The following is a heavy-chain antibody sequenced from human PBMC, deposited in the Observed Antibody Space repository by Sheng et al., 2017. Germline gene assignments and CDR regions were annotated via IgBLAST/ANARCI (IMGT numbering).Heavy chain of an antibody. D-gene: IGHD3-22*01. J-gene: IGHJ4*02. Sequence: QVQLVESGRGVVQPGRSLRLSCAASGFTFSSYGMHWVRQAPGKGLEWVAVISYDGSNKYYADSVKGRFTISRDNSKNTLYLQMNSLRAEDTAVYYCAKDPDRITMIVVVTAPDYWGQGTLVTVSS. V-gene: IGHV3-30*18. CDR2: ISYDGSNK. CDR3: AKDPDRITMIVVVTAPDY. CDR1: GFTFSSYG.